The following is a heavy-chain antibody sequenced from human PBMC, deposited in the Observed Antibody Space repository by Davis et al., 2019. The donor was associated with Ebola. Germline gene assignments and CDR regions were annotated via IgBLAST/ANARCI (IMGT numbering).Heavy chain of an antibody. CDR3: AREGYYYGSGSYPLDY. V-gene: IGHV3-20*04. D-gene: IGHD3-10*01. Sequence: GESLKISCAASGFTFDDYGMSWVRHAPGKGLEWVSGINWNGGSTGYADSVKGRFTISSDNAKNSLYLQMNSLRAEDTAVYYCAREGYYYGSGSYPLDYWGQGTLVTVSS. CDR2: INWNGGST. J-gene: IGHJ4*02. CDR1: GFTFDDYG.